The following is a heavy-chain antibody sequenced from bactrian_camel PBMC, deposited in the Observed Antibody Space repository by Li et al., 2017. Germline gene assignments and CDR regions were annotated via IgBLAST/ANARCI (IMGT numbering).Heavy chain of an antibody. Sequence: VQLVESGGGLMEPGGSLTLSCAASGFSLYMSWVRQAPGKGLEWVSGISGSDGLTYYADSVKGRFTVSRDNAKNTLALQLNNLQTEDTAVYYCAARGPYCYTKLSVRDFTYWGQGTQVTVS. J-gene: IGHJ6*01. D-gene: IGHD2*01. V-gene: IGHV3S40*01. CDR3: AARGPYCYTKLSVRDFTY. CDR2: ISGSDGLT. CDR1: GFSLY.